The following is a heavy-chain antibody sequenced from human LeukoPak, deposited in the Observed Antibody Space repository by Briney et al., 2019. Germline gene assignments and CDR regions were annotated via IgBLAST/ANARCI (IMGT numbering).Heavy chain of an antibody. CDR3: ATSRNSARGIDY. CDR2: LNAGNGLT. J-gene: IGHJ4*02. V-gene: IGHV1-3*01. CDR1: GYTFITYV. D-gene: IGHD2-15*01. Sequence: ASVKVSCKASGYTFITYVMHWVRQAPGQRLEWMGWLNAGNGLTKYSQKFQGTVTITRGTSASTAYMELSSLRSEDTAVYYCATSRNSARGIDYWGQGTLVTVSP.